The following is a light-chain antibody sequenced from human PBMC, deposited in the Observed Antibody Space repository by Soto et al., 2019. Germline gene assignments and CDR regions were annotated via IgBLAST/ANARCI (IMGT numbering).Light chain of an antibody. CDR1: QYINTR. Sequence: EIILTLSPVTLSSFPGDGVTLSCRASQYINTRLAWYQHRPGQSPRLLIYQTSLRAAGIPARFSASGSGTDFTLTISDVQPEDFARYCCHHRQCWLRTFCHGANVDNK. CDR2: QTS. J-gene: IGKJ3*01. V-gene: IGKV3-11*01. CDR3: HHRQCWLRT.